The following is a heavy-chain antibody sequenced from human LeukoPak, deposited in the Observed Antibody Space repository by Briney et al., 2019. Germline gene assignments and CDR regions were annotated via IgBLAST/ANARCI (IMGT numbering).Heavy chain of an antibody. J-gene: IGHJ4*02. D-gene: IGHD5-24*01. CDR1: GYTFTGYY. CDR2: INPNSSGT. V-gene: IGHV1-2*02. Sequence: ASVKVSCKASGYTFTGYYMHWVRQAPGQGLEWMGWINPNSSGTSHAQKFQGRVTMTRDTSISTAYMELNRLRSDDTAVYYCAREGRDGYNLVYWGQGTLVTVSS. CDR3: AREGRDGYNLVY.